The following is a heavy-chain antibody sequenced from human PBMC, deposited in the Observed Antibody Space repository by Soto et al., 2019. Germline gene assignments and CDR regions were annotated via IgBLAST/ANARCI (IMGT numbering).Heavy chain of an antibody. J-gene: IGHJ4*02. CDR3: ATHGLGVSSPPYFDN. CDR1: GGTFSGYV. Sequence: QLVQSGSEVKKPGSSVKVSCQASGGTFSGYVVTWVRQAPGQGXEXMGEFVPMFGTTNYAQRFSGRITITAEESTSTAYMELRTLRSDDTAVYYCATHGLGVSSPPYFDNWGQGTLVTVSS. V-gene: IGHV1-69*01. CDR2: FVPMFGTT. D-gene: IGHD3-16*01.